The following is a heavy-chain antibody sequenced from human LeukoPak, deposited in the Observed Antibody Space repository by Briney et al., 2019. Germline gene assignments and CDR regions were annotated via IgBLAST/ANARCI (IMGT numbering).Heavy chain of an antibody. CDR2: SYHSGNT. D-gene: IGHD6-19*01. Sequence: PSEPLSLTCNVCGASMRSNYWSWIRQPPGKGRGGIGYSYHSGNTTYSPSLESRVTMSVDESKNQFSLRVHFLSAAKTAVYYCASTRRAAVAGRFDSGGQGTLVTVS. CDR3: ASTRRAAVAGRFDS. J-gene: IGHJ4*02. V-gene: IGHV4-4*09. CDR1: GASMRSNY.